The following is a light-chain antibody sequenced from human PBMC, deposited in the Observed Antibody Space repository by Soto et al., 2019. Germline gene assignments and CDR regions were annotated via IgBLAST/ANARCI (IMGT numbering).Light chain of an antibody. CDR2: DQS. Sequence: DIVMTKSPATLSVSPGERVTVSCRASQTVSSNFAWNQQKPGQAPRLLIDDQSTRDTVIPARFSGSGSGTEFTLTISSLQSEDSEVSYCQQYDKCPLTFGGGTKVDIK. V-gene: IGKV3-15*01. J-gene: IGKJ4*01. CDR3: QQYDKCPLT. CDR1: QTVSSN.